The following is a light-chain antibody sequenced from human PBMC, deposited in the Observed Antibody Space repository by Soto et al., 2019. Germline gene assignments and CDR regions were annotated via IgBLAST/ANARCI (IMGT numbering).Light chain of an antibody. CDR3: NSYRTVSTYV. Sequence: QSPLTQPASVSGSPGQSITIACTRTSSDIGGYNFVSWYQQHPGKAPKLLIYDVGNRPSGVSNRFSGSKSGNTASLTISGLQAEDEAHYYCNSYRTVSTYVFGTGTKVTVL. CDR1: SSDIGGYNF. V-gene: IGLV2-14*01. J-gene: IGLJ1*01. CDR2: DVG.